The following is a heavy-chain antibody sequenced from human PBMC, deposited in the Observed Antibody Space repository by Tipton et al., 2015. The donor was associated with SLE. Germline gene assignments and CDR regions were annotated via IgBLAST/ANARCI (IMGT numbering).Heavy chain of an antibody. J-gene: IGHJ6*03. Sequence: LRLSCAVSGFTFINDWMSWVRQAPGKGLEWIGEINHSGTTSYNPSLKSRVTISVDTSKNQFSLRLTSLTAADTAVYYCARVPLYYYYYMDVWGKGTTVTVSS. CDR3: ARVPLYYYYYMDV. CDR1: GFTFINDW. V-gene: IGHV4-34*01. CDR2: INHSGTT.